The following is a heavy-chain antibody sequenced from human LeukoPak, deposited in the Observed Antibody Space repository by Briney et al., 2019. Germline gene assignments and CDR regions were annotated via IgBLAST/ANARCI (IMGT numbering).Heavy chain of an antibody. CDR3: ARSICSGGSCYFEVDP. Sequence: GASVKVSCKASGYTFTGYYMHWVRQAPGQGLEWMGWINPNSGGTNYAQKFQGRVTMTRDTSISTAYMELSRLRSDDTAAYYCARSICSGGSCYFEVDPWGQGTLVTVSS. D-gene: IGHD2-15*01. CDR1: GYTFTGYY. V-gene: IGHV1-2*02. J-gene: IGHJ5*02. CDR2: INPNSGGT.